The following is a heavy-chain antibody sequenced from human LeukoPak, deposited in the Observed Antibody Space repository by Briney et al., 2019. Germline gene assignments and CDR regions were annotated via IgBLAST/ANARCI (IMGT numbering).Heavy chain of an antibody. CDR2: IYYSGST. D-gene: IGHD6-19*01. V-gene: IGHV4-31*03. CDR1: GGSISSGGYY. J-gene: IGHJ4*02. Sequence: SQTLSLTCTVSGGSISSGGYYWSWIRQHPGKGLEWIGYIYYSGSTYYNPSLKSRVTISVDTSKNQFSLKLSSVTAADTAVYYCARTGYSSGWYFKATDQYCFDYWGQGTLVTVSS. CDR3: ARTGYSSGWYFKATDQYCFDY.